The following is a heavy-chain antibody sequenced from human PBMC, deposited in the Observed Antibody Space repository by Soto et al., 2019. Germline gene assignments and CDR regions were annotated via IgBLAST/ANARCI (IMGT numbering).Heavy chain of an antibody. CDR1: GDSISSHY. D-gene: IGHD1-7*01. CDR3: ASDRFGSRHTGTYTAYYCHGMDD. J-gene: IGHJ6*02. CDR2: IHYTGGT. V-gene: IGHV4-59*11. Sequence: PSETLSLTYTVSGDSISSHYWSWIRQPPGKGLEWIGNIHYTGGTNYNPSLTSRVTISLDKSKNQFSLELSSVTAADTAAYFCASDRFGSRHTGTYTAYYCHGMDDWGQGTTVTDSS.